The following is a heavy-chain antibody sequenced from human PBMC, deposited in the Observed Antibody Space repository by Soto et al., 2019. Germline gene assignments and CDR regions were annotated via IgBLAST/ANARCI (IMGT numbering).Heavy chain of an antibody. D-gene: IGHD3-22*01. CDR3: ARESPVSTMIKRSWFDP. CDR2: ISAYNGDT. Sequence: QAQMVQSGAEMKKPGASVKVSCKASGYNFTTYGISWVRQAPGQGLEWMGWISAYNGDTNYAQKFQGRVTMTTDTSTNTGYMELRSLRSDDTAVYFCARESPVSTMIKRSWFDPWGQGTLVTVSS. V-gene: IGHV1-18*04. J-gene: IGHJ5*02. CDR1: GYNFTTYG.